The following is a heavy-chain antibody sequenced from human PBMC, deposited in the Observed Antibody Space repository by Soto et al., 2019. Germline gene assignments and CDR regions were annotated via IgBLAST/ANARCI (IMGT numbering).Heavy chain of an antibody. Sequence: EVLLLESGGDLVQPGGSLRLSCAASGLTFSSYPMSWVRQAPGKGLQWVSTISGSGGSTYYADSVKGRFTISRDNSKNTLYLQMNSLRDEDTALYYCMKGERGKYYKYGLDVWGQGTTVTVSS. V-gene: IGHV3-23*01. CDR3: MKGERGKYYKYGLDV. J-gene: IGHJ6*01. CDR1: GLTFSSYP. D-gene: IGHD3-10*01. CDR2: ISGSGGST.